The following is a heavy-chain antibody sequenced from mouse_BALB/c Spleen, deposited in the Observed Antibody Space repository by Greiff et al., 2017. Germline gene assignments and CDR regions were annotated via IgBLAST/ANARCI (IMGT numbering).Heavy chain of an antibody. V-gene: IGHV1-7*01. CDR1: GYTFTSYW. CDR3: ARYGNYYFDC. J-gene: IGHJ2*01. D-gene: IGHD2-1*01. Sequence: QVQLQQSGAELAKPGASVKMSCKASGYTFTSYWMHWVKQRPGQGLEWIGYINPSTGYTEYNQKFKDKATLTADKSSSTAYMQLSSLTSEDSAVYDCARYGNYYFDCWGKGTTLTVSA. CDR2: INPSTGYT.